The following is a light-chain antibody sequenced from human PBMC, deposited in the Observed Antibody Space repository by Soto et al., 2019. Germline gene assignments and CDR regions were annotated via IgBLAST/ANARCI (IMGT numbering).Light chain of an antibody. J-gene: IGKJ1*01. CDR3: QQYNIWPRT. Sequence: EIVLTQSPATLSLSPGERATLSCRASHGVSTYLAWYQQKPGQAPRLLIYGASTRATGIPARFSGSGSGTEFTLTISSLQSEDFAVYYCQQYNIWPRTFGQGTKVDI. V-gene: IGKV3-15*01. CDR1: HGVSTY. CDR2: GAS.